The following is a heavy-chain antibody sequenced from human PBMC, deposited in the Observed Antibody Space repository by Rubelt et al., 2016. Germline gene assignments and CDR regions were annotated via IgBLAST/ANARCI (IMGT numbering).Heavy chain of an antibody. D-gene: IGHD3-3*01. J-gene: IGHJ4*02. CDR2: IYYSGST. Sequence: QLQLQESGPGLVKPSETLSLTCTVSGGSISSSSYYWGWIRQPPGKGLEWIGSIYYSGSTYYNPSLKSRVSISIDTSKNQFARNLTSVTAADTAVYYGASHFDFWSAIDNWGRGTLVTVSS. CDR3: ASHFDFWSAIDN. CDR1: GGSISSSSYY. V-gene: IGHV4-39*07.